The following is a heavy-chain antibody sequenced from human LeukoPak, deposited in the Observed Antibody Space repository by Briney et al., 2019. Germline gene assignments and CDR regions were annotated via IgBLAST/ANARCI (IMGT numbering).Heavy chain of an antibody. J-gene: IGHJ4*02. D-gene: IGHD3-10*01. CDR3: ARYGSGSYLKDPVDH. Sequence: PGGSLRLSCEASGFFFGGHAMNWLRQAPGKGLEWISFITKDSDIIHYAESVEGRFTVSRDNAKNSLYLQMNSLRVEDTAVYYCARYGSGSYLKDPVDHWGQGSVVTVSS. CDR2: ITKDSDII. CDR1: GFFFGGHA. V-gene: IGHV3-48*01.